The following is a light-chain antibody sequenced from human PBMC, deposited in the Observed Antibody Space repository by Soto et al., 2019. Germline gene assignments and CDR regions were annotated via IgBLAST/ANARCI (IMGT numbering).Light chain of an antibody. CDR1: TSNIGSNV. CDR2: SNH. V-gene: IGLV1-44*01. CDR3: ASWDDSLNGWV. J-gene: IGLJ3*02. Sequence: QSVLTQTPSASGTRGQRVDISCSGATSNIGSNVVNWYQQRPGAAPKVVIHSNHQRPSGVPDRFSGSKSGTSASLVIHGLQSEDEADYYCASWDDSLNGWVFGGGTKLTVL.